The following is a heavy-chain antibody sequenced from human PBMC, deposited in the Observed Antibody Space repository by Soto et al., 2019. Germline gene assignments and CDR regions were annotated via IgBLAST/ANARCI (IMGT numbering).Heavy chain of an antibody. V-gene: IGHV1-18*01. CDR1: RYTFSTYP. Sequence: SVKVSVKPSRYTFSTYPISWVRQAPGQGLEWVGWISTYNGNTNYGQKFQGRVTITTDTSTSTAYMDLRNLRSDDTAVYYCARDRVEAALGTFDQWGQGTLVTVSS. D-gene: IGHD6-13*01. CDR3: ARDRVEAALGTFDQ. J-gene: IGHJ4*02. CDR2: ISTYNGNT.